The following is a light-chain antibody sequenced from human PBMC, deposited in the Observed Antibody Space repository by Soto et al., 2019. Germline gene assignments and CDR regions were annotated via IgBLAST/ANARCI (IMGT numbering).Light chain of an antibody. J-gene: IGKJ4*01. CDR3: QQYNKWPPLT. Sequence: EIVMTQSPATLSVSPGERATLSCRASQSISSNLAWYQQKPGQAPMLLIYHGSTRATGIPASFSGSGSGTEFTLTISSLQSEDFAVYYCQQYNKWPPLTFGGGTTVEIK. CDR2: HGS. CDR1: QSISSN. V-gene: IGKV3-15*01.